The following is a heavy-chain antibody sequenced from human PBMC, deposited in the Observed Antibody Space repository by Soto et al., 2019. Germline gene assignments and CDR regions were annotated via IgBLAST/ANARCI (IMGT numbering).Heavy chain of an antibody. J-gene: IGHJ4*02. Sequence: GGSLRLSCAASGFAFTAYNLTWVRQAPGKGLEWISCISHSCGTTYYADSVKGRFTISRDNAKTVLYLQMNSLRDDDTAVYYCPFKATANPFYWAQGTRV. CDR2: ISHSCGTT. V-gene: IGHV3-48*02. D-gene: IGHD2-21*02. CDR1: GFAFTAYN. CDR3: PFKATANPFY.